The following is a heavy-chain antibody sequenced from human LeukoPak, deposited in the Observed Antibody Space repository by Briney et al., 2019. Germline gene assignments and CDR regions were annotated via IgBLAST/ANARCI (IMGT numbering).Heavy chain of an antibody. CDR3: ARGRLNGNVDF. CDR1: GYTFTGYD. CDR2: TNPNSGDT. D-gene: IGHD1-20*01. Sequence: GASVKVSCKTSGYTFTGYDINWVRQAAGQGFEWMGWTNPNSGDTGYARNLQGRITITRDSSTATVFMELSSLRSEDTAMYYCARGRLNGNVDFWGQGTPVTVSS. J-gene: IGHJ4*02. V-gene: IGHV1-8*01.